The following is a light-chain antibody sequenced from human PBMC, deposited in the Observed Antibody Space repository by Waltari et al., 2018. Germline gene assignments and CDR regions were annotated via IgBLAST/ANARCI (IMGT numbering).Light chain of an antibody. V-gene: IGKV3-11*01. CDR3: QQHFNWPGT. J-gene: IGKJ1*01. CDR1: QSVSGY. Sequence: EIVLTQSPATLSLFPGERATLSCRASQSVSGYLAWFQQRPGQAPRLLISDASNRATGIPARFSGSGSGTDFTLTISSLEPEDFAVYYCQQHFNWPGTFGQGTKVEIK. CDR2: DAS.